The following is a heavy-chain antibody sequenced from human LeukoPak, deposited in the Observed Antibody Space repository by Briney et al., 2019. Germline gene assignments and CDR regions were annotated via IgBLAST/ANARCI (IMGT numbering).Heavy chain of an antibody. Sequence: PGGSLRLSCAASGFSFSSHWMSWVRQAPGKGLEWVANIKQDGSEKYYVDSVKGRFTSSRDNAKNSLYLQMNSLRAEDTAVYYCARSSAGFHYWGQGTLVTVLS. D-gene: IGHD6-25*01. CDR2: IKQDGSEK. V-gene: IGHV3-7*01. CDR1: GFSFSSHW. J-gene: IGHJ4*02. CDR3: ARSSAGFHY.